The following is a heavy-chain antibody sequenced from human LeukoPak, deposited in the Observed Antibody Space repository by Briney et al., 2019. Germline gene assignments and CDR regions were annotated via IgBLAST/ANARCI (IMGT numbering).Heavy chain of an antibody. D-gene: IGHD2-2*01. CDR1: GGSFSGYY. J-gene: IGHJ6*02. CDR3: ARARSSTRGSGVMDV. CDR2: INHSGST. Sequence: PSETLSLTCAVYGGSFSGYYWSWIRQPPGKGLEWIGEINHSGSTNYNPSLKSRVTISVDTSKDQFSLKLSPVTAADTAVYYCARARSSTRGSGVMDVWGQGTTVTVSS. V-gene: IGHV4-34*01.